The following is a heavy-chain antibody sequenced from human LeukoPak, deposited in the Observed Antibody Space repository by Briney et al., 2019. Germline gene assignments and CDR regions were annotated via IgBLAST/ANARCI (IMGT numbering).Heavy chain of an antibody. CDR2: IYYSGST. Sequence: SETLSVTCTVSGGTISSYYWSWIRQPPGKGLEWIGYIYYSGSTNYNPSLKSRVTISVDTSKNQFSLKLSSVTAADTAVYYCARGLAGSYRYWGQGTLVTVSS. J-gene: IGHJ4*02. CDR1: GGTISSYY. CDR3: ARGLAGSYRY. V-gene: IGHV4-59*01. D-gene: IGHD3-16*02.